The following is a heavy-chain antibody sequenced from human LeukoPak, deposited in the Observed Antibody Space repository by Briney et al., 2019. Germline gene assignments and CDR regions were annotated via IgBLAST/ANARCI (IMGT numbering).Heavy chain of an antibody. Sequence: SETLSLTCAVYGGSFSGYYWSWIRQPPGKGLEWIGEINHSGGTNYNPSLKSRVTISVDTSKNQFSLKLSSVTAADTAVYYCARGCCSSSSVWFDPWGQGTLVTDSS. CDR1: GGSFSGYY. D-gene: IGHD6-6*01. J-gene: IGHJ5*02. CDR2: INHSGGT. V-gene: IGHV4-34*01. CDR3: ARGCCSSSSVWFDP.